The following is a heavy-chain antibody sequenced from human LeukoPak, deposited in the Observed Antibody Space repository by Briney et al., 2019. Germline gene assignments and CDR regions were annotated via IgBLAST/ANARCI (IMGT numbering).Heavy chain of an antibody. J-gene: IGHJ4*02. CDR3: AKVGSGWYYFDY. CDR2: ISGSGGST. D-gene: IGHD6-19*01. V-gene: IGHV3-23*01. Sequence: GGSLTLSCASSGFTFSSYAMSWVRQAPGKGLEWVSGISGSGGSTYYADSVKGRFTISRDNSKNTLYLQMNSLRAEDTAVYYCAKVGSGWYYFDYWGQGTLVTVSS. CDR1: GFTFSSYA.